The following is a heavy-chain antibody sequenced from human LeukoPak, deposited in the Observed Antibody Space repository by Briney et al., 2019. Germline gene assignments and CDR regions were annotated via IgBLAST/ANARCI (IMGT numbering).Heavy chain of an antibody. J-gene: IGHJ4*02. CDR3: ANLVVAATNDY. D-gene: IGHD2-15*01. V-gene: IGHV3-23*01. CDR1: GFTFSSYA. Sequence: GGSLRLSCAASGFTFSSYAMSWARQAPGKGLEWVSAISGSGGSTYYADSVKGRFTISRDNSKNTLYLQMNSLRAEDTAVYYCANLVVAATNDYWGQGTLVTVSS. CDR2: ISGSGGST.